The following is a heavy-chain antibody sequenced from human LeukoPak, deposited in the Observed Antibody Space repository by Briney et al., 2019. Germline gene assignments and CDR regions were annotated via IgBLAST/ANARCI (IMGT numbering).Heavy chain of an antibody. Sequence: PSETLSLTCAVYGGSFSGYHWSWIRQPPGKGLEWIGEINHSGSTNYNPSLKSRVTISEDTSKNQFSLKMSSVTAADTAVYYCAIGGRGAKPGNWFDPWGQGILVTASS. V-gene: IGHV4-34*01. CDR3: AIGGRGAKPGNWFDP. D-gene: IGHD1-26*01. J-gene: IGHJ5*02. CDR2: INHSGST. CDR1: GGSFSGYH.